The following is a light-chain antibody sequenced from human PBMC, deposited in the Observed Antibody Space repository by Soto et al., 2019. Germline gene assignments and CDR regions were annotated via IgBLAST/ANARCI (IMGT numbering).Light chain of an antibody. Sequence: QSVPTHPPSVSASPGQSVTIPSTGSSSNIGPGYDIHWHQQLPGTATKRLIYGNSNRPSGVPDTFSGSKSRTSAYLDITGIPAEDEADYYCKSYDSSLSGSYVFGTGTKVTVL. J-gene: IGLJ1*01. CDR2: GNS. CDR3: KSYDSSLSGSYV. V-gene: IGLV1-40*01. CDR1: SSNIGPGYD.